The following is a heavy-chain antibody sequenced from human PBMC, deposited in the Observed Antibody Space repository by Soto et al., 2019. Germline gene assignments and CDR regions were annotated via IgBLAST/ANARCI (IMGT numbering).Heavy chain of an antibody. Sequence: GGSLRLSCAASGFTFSSYSMNWVRQAPGKGLEWVSYISSSSSTIYYADSVKGRFTISRDNAKNSLYLQMNSLRDEDTAVYYCARDRPLAVAGTPDAFDIWGQGTMVTVSS. CDR1: GFTFSSYS. J-gene: IGHJ3*02. CDR3: ARDRPLAVAGTPDAFDI. D-gene: IGHD6-13*01. V-gene: IGHV3-48*02. CDR2: ISSSSSTI.